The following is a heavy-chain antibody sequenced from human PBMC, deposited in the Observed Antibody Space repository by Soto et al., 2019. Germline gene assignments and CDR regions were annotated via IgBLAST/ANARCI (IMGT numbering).Heavy chain of an antibody. D-gene: IGHD5-12*01. J-gene: IGHJ5*02. CDR1: GGSFSGYY. CDR2: INHSGST. Sequence: SETLSLTCAVYGGSFSGYYWSWIRQPPGKGLEWIGEINHSGSTNYNPSLKSRVTISVDTSKNRFSLKLSSVTAADTAVYYCARVRRIVATISAIWFDPWGQGTLVTVSS. V-gene: IGHV4-34*01. CDR3: ARVRRIVATISAIWFDP.